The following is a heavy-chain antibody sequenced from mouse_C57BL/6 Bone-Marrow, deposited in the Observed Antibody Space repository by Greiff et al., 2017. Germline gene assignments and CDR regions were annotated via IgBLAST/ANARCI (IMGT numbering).Heavy chain of an antibody. Sequence: EVHLVESGGGLVQPKGSLKLSCAASGFSFNTYAMNWVRQAPGKGLELVARIRSKSNNYATYYADSVIDRFTISRDDSESMLYLQMNNLKTEDTAMYYCVRPNYDYDPAWFAYWGQGTLVTVSA. CDR3: VRPNYDYDPAWFAY. D-gene: IGHD2-4*01. V-gene: IGHV10-1*01. CDR1: GFSFNTYA. CDR2: IRSKSNNYAT. J-gene: IGHJ3*01.